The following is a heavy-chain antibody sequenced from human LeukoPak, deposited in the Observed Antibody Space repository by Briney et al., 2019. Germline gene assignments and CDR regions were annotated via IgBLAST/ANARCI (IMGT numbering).Heavy chain of an antibody. V-gene: IGHV3-74*01. CDR3: ARVGATSYY. J-gene: IGHJ4*02. D-gene: IGHD1-26*01. Sequence: PGGSLRLSCVTSGFTFSSYWMHWVRQAPGKGLVWVSRINSDGSSTNYADSVKGRFTISRDNAKNTLYLQMNSLRAEDTAVYYYARVGATSYYWGQGTLVTVSS. CDR1: GFTFSSYW. CDR2: INSDGSST.